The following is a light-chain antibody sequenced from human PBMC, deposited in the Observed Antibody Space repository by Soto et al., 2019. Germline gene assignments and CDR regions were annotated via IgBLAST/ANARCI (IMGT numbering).Light chain of an antibody. J-gene: IGLJ3*02. CDR3: SSYTSTSTPRV. Sequence: QSALTQPASVSGSPGQSITISCTGTSSDVGGYNYVSWYRQHPGRAPKLIIYDVSNRPSGVSNRFSGSKSGNTASLTISGLQAEDEADYHCSSYTSTSTPRVFGGGTKVTVL. CDR2: DVS. V-gene: IGLV2-14*01. CDR1: SSDVGGYNY.